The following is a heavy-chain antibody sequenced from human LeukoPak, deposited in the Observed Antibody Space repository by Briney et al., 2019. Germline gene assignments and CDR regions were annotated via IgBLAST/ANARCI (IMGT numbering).Heavy chain of an antibody. CDR2: ISYDGSNK. D-gene: IGHD3-9*01. V-gene: IGHV3-30-3*01. Sequence: PGGSLRLSCAASGFTFSSYAMHWVRQAPGKGLEWEAVISYDGSNKYYADSVKGRFTISRDNSKNTLYLQMNSLRAEDTAVYYCARHYDILTGYSIDYWGQGTLVTVSS. J-gene: IGHJ4*02. CDR3: ARHYDILTGYSIDY. CDR1: GFTFSSYA.